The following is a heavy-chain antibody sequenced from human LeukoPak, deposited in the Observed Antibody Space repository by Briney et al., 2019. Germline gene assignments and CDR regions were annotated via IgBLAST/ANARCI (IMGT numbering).Heavy chain of an antibody. J-gene: IGHJ4*02. CDR1: GYTLTELS. CDR2: FDPEDGET. Sequence: AASVKVSRKVSGYTLTELSMHWVRQAPGKGLEWMGGFDPEDGETIYAQKFQGRVTMTEDTSTDTAYMELSSLRSEGTAVYYCATESPTRSNQGVEWLINRRSFYFDYWGQGTLVTVSS. D-gene: IGHD3-3*01. CDR3: ATESPTRSNQGVEWLINRRSFYFDY. V-gene: IGHV1-24*01.